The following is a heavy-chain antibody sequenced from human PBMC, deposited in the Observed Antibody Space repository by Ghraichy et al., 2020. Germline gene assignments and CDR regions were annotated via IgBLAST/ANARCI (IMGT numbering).Heavy chain of an antibody. V-gene: IGHV3-7*01. J-gene: IGHJ3*02. CDR2: IKLDGSEK. CDR1: GFTFGRYW. D-gene: IGHD2-21*02. CDR3: ARYLWVTATGI. Sequence: GGSLRLSCAASGFTFGRYWMTWVRQAPGKGLECVANIKLDGSEKYYVDSVEGRFSISRDNAKKSLYLQMNSLRAEDTAVYYCARYLWVTATGIWGQGTMVTVSS.